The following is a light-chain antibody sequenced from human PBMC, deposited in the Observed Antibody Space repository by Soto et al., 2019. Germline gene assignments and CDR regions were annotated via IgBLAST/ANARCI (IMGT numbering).Light chain of an antibody. Sequence: QSVLTQPASVSGSPGQSITISCTGTSSDVGGYNYVSWYQQHPGKAPKLMIYEVSNRPSGVSNRFSGSKSGNTASLTISGLQAEDEADYYCSSYTSSSTQVVFGTGTKVTVL. CDR1: SSDVGGYNY. CDR2: EVS. V-gene: IGLV2-14*01. CDR3: SSYTSSSTQVV. J-gene: IGLJ1*01.